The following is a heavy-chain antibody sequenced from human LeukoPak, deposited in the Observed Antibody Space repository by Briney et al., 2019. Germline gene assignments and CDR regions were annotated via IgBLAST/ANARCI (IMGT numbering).Heavy chain of an antibody. CDR3: AREDDRSFGAYDC. Sequence: ASVKVSCKAFGYTFTGYYMHWVRQAPGQGLEWMGWVSKYTGNADYAPKFQGRVSMTTDTSTRTAYMELRSLRPDDTAVYFCAREDDRSFGAYDCWGQGTLVTVSS. CDR1: GYTFTGYY. J-gene: IGHJ4*02. V-gene: IGHV1-18*04. CDR2: VSKYTGNA. D-gene: IGHD4-17*01.